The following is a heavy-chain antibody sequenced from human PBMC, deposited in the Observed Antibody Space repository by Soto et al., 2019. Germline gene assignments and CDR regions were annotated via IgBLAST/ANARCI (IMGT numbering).Heavy chain of an antibody. D-gene: IGHD2-8*01. CDR1: GYTFTSYD. CDR3: ARGLYCTNGVCYDYYYYYYMDV. V-gene: IGHV1-8*01. J-gene: IGHJ6*03. CDR2: MNPNSGNT. Sequence: ASVKVSCKASGYTFTSYDINWVRQATGQGLEWMGWMNPNSGNTGYAQKFQGRVTMTRNTSISTAYMELGSLRSEDTAVYYCARGLYCTNGVCYDYYYYYYMDVWGIGTTVTVSS.